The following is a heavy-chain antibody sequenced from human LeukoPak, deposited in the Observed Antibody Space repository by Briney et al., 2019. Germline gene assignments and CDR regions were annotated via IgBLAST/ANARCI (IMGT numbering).Heavy chain of an antibody. D-gene: IGHD5-24*01. Sequence: ASVKVSCKASGGTFSSYAISWVRQAPGQGLEWMGGIIPIFGTANYAQKFQGRVTITTDESTSTAYMELSSLRSEDTAVYYCARVTQRWLLLSAFDIWGQGTMVTVSS. V-gene: IGHV1-69*05. J-gene: IGHJ3*02. CDR2: IIPIFGTA. CDR1: GGTFSSYA. CDR3: ARVTQRWLLLSAFDI.